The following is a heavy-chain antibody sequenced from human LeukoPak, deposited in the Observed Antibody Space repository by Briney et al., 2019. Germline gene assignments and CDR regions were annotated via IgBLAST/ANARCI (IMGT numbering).Heavy chain of an antibody. CDR2: IYTSGST. Sequence: SETLSLTCTVSGGSISSSSYYWSWIRQPAGKGLEWIGRIYTSGSTNYNPSLKSRVTISVDTSKNQFSLKLSSVTAADTAVYYCARGVILLGGAFDIWGQGTMVTVSS. V-gene: IGHV4-61*02. J-gene: IGHJ3*02. D-gene: IGHD3-16*02. CDR3: ARGVILLGGAFDI. CDR1: GGSISSSSYY.